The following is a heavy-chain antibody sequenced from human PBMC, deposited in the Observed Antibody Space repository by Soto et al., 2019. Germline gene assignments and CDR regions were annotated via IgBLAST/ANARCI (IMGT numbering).Heavy chain of an antibody. Sequence: SETLSLTCAVYGGSFSGYYWSWIRQPPGKGLEWIGEINHSGSTNYNPSLKSRVTISVDTSKNQFSLKLSSVTAADTAVYYCARVGSWSSSWYRYFHWFDPWGQGTLVTVSS. CDR3: ARVGSWSSSWYRYFHWFDP. D-gene: IGHD6-13*01. V-gene: IGHV4-34*01. CDR1: GGSFSGYY. CDR2: INHSGST. J-gene: IGHJ5*02.